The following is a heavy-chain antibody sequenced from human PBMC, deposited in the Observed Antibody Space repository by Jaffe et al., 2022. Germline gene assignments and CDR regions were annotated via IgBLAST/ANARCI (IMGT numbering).Heavy chain of an antibody. D-gene: IGHD3-16*01. CDR2: ISSSSSYI. V-gene: IGHV3-21*01. Sequence: EVQLVESGGGLVKPGGSLRLSCAASGFTFSSYSMNWVRQAPGKGLEWVSSISSSSSYIYYADSVKGRFTISRDNAKNSLYLQMNSLRAEDTAVYYCARDSLTYYDYIWGSSSGEFQHWGQGTLVTVSS. CDR1: GFTFSSYS. CDR3: ARDSLTYYDYIWGSSSGEFQH. J-gene: IGHJ1*01.